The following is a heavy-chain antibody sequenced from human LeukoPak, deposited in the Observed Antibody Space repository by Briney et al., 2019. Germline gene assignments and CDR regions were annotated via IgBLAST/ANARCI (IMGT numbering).Heavy chain of an antibody. J-gene: IGHJ3*02. CDR3: AADGSPGWSHGLRAFDI. Sequence: GGSLRLSCAASGFTFSSYAMSWVRQAPGKGLEWVSAISGSGGSTYYADSVKGRFTISRDNSKNTLYLQMNSLRAEDTAVYYCAADGSPGWSHGLRAFDIWGQGTMVTVSS. CDR1: GFTFSSYA. CDR2: ISGSGGST. D-gene: IGHD2-15*01. V-gene: IGHV3-23*01.